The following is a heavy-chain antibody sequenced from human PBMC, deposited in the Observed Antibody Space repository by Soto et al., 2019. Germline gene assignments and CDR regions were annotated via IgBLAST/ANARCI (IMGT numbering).Heavy chain of an antibody. CDR2: INPSGGST. V-gene: IGHV1-46*01. CDR1: GYRFTSYY. J-gene: IGHJ6*02. D-gene: IGHD3-9*01. CDR3: ASGGVVLRYFDWLFSDYYYYGMDV. Sequence: GASVQLSCKACGYRFTSYYMHWVRQAPGQGLEWMGIINPSGGSTSYAQKFQGRVTMTRDTSTSTVYMELSSLRSEDTAVYYCASGGVVLRYFDWLFSDYYYYGMDVWGQGTTVTVSS.